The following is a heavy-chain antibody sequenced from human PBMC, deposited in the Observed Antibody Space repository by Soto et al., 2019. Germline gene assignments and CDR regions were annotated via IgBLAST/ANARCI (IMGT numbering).Heavy chain of an antibody. CDR3: AREPIFGVVYGMDV. D-gene: IGHD3-3*01. CDR1: GFRFSDYS. V-gene: IGHV3-48*01. CDR2: ISSSSFTI. Sequence: PGWSLRLSCAASGFRFSDYSMSWVRQDPGRGLEWVSYISSSSFTIHYADSVEGRFAISRDNAKNSLYLQMNSLRVEDTAVYYSAREPIFGVVYGMDVWGQGTTVTVSS. J-gene: IGHJ6*02.